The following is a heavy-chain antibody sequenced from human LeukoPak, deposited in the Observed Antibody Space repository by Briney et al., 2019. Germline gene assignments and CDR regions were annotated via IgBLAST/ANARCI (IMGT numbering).Heavy chain of an antibody. CDR3: AKERVIVVVGAAYDY. D-gene: IGHD2-15*01. V-gene: IGHV1-69*01. J-gene: IGHJ4*02. Sequence: EASVKVSCKASGGTFSSYAISWVRQAPGQGLEWMGGIIPIFGTANYAQKFQGRVTITADESTSTAYMELSSLRAEDTAVYYCAKERVIVVVGAAYDYWGQGTLVTVSS. CDR1: GGTFSSYA. CDR2: IIPIFGTA.